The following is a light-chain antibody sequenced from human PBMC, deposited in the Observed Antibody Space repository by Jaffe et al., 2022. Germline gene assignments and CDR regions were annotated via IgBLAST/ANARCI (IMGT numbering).Light chain of an antibody. J-gene: IGLJ1*01. CDR1: SSDVGRYNY. V-gene: IGLV2-14*01. Sequence: QSALTQPASVSGSPGQSITISCTGTSSDVGRYNYVSWYQQYPGKAPKLMIYEVSNRPSGVFDRFSGSKSGNTASLTISGLQAEDEADYYCSSYTSSTTYVFGTGTKVTVL. CDR2: EVS. CDR3: SSYTSSTTYV.